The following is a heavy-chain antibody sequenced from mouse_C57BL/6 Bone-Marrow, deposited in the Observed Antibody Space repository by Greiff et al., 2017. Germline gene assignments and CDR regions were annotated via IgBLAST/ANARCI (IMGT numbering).Heavy chain of an antibody. V-gene: IGHV1-55*01. CDR3: ARPYYSNGWYFDV. J-gene: IGHJ1*03. Sequence: QVQLQQPGAELVKPGASVKMSCKASGYTFTSSCITWVKQRPGQGLEWIGDIYPGSGSTNYNEKFKSKATLTVTTSSSTAYMQLSSLTSEDSAVYYCARPYYSNGWYFDVWGTGTTVTVSS. CDR1: GYTFTSSC. D-gene: IGHD2-5*01. CDR2: IYPGSGST.